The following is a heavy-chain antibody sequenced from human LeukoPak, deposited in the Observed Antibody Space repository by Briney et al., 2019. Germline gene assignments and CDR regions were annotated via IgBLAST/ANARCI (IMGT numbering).Heavy chain of an antibody. CDR3: ATLTSIVVVITKNGGDY. Sequence: GGSLRLSCAASGFTFSSYWMHWVRQAPGKGLVWVSRINSDGSSTSYADSVKGRFTISRDNAKNTLYLQMNSLRAEDTAVYYCATLTSIVVVITKNGGDYWGQGTLVTVSS. CDR2: INSDGSST. V-gene: IGHV3-74*01. D-gene: IGHD3-22*01. CDR1: GFTFSSYW. J-gene: IGHJ4*02.